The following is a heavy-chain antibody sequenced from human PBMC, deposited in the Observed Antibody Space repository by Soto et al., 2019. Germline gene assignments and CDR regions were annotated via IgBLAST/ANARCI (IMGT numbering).Heavy chain of an antibody. D-gene: IGHD3-3*01. CDR1: GFTFSSYA. CDR3: ATLYDFWSGPNDAFDI. Sequence: PGGSPGLSCAASGFTFSSYAMHWVRQAPGKGLEWVAVISYDGSNKYYADSVKGRFTISRDNSKNTLYLQMNSLRAEDTAVYYCATLYDFWSGPNDAFDIWGQGTMVSVS. V-gene: IGHV3-30-3*01. J-gene: IGHJ3*02. CDR2: ISYDGSNK.